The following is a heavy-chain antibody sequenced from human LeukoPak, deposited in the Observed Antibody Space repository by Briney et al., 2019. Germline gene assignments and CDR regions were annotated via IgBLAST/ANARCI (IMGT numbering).Heavy chain of an antibody. Sequence: GGSLRLSCAASGFTFSSYEMNWVRQPPGKGLEWVSYISSSGSTIYYADSVKGRFTISRDNAKNSLYLQMNSLRAEDTAVYYCARESSPEDAFDIWGQGTMVTVSS. CDR2: ISSSGSTI. CDR3: ARESSPEDAFDI. D-gene: IGHD1-14*01. J-gene: IGHJ3*02. CDR1: GFTFSSYE. V-gene: IGHV3-48*03.